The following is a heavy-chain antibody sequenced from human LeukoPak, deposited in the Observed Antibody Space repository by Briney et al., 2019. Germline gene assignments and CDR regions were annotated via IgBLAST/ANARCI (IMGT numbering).Heavy chain of an antibody. D-gene: IGHD6-13*01. CDR1: GDSFSSGY. CDR2: TSYSDST. Sequence: SETLSLTCTVSGDSFSSGYWSWIRQPPGKGLEWIGYTSYSDSTRYSPSLKSRVTMSIDTSMNQFSLKVTSVTPADTAVYCCARGSSRFDCWGQGTLVTVSS. CDR3: ARGSSRFDC. J-gene: IGHJ4*02. V-gene: IGHV4-59*01.